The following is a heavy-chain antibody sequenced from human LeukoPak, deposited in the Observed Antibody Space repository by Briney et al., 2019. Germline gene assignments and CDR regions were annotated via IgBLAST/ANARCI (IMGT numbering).Heavy chain of an antibody. V-gene: IGHV3-9*01. J-gene: IGHJ1*01. D-gene: IGHD6-19*01. CDR1: GFTFDDYA. CDR2: ISWNSGSI. CDR3: AKDIRQWLVLGYFQH. Sequence: GRSLRLSCAASGFTFDDYAMHWVRQAPGKGLEWVSGISWNSGSIGYADSVKGRFTISRDNAKNSLYLQMNSLRAEDTALYYCAKDIRQWLVLGYFQHWGQGTLVTVSS.